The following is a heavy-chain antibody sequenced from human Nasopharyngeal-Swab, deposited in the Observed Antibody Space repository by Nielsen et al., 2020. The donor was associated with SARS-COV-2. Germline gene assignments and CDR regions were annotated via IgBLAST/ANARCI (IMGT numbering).Heavy chain of an antibody. CDR3: ARAPYSSSWYWNAFDI. CDR2: IYYSGST. V-gene: IGHV4-59*01. J-gene: IGHJ3*02. D-gene: IGHD6-13*01. Sequence: GSLRLSCTVSGGSISSYYWSWIRQPPGKGLEWIGYIYYSGSTNYNPSLKSRVTISVDTSKNQFSLKLSSVTAADTAVYYCARAPYSSSWYWNAFDIWGQGTMVTVSS. CDR1: GGSISSYY.